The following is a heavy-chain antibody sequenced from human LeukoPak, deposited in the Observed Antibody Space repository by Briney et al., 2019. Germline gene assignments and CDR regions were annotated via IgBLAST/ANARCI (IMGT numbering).Heavy chain of an antibody. D-gene: IGHD4-17*01. V-gene: IGHV3-21*01. J-gene: IGHJ3*02. CDR1: GFTFSSYS. Sequence: GGSLRLSCAASGFTFSSYSMNWVRQAPGKGLEWVSSISSSSSYIYYADSVKGRFTISRGNAKNSLYLQMNSLRAEDTAVYYCARTSADYANDAFDIWGQGTMVTVSS. CDR3: ARTSADYANDAFDI. CDR2: ISSSSSYI.